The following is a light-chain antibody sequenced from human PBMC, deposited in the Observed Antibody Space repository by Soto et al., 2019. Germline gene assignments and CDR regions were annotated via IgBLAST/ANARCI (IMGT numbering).Light chain of an antibody. Sequence: QPVLTQPPSVSAAPGQKVTISCSGSSSNIGRNFVSWYQQLPGTAPKLLIYDNNKRPSGIPDRFSGSKSGTSATLGITGLQTGDEADYYCGAWDSSLSVVLFGGGTKVTVL. V-gene: IGLV1-51*01. CDR2: DNN. CDR3: GAWDSSLSVVL. CDR1: SSNIGRNF. J-gene: IGLJ2*01.